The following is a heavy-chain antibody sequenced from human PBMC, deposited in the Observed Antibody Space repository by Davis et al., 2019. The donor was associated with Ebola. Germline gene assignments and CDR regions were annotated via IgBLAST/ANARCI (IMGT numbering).Heavy chain of an antibody. CDR3: ARNTINWFDP. J-gene: IGHJ5*02. D-gene: IGHD3-10*01. CDR1: GGSVSSGSYY. CDR2: IYYSGST. Sequence: PSETLSLTCTVSGGSVSSGSYYWSWIRQPPGKGLEWIGYIYYSGSTNYNPSLKSRVTISVDTSKNQFSLKLSSVTAADTAVYYRARNTINWFDPWGQGTLVTVSS. V-gene: IGHV4-61*01.